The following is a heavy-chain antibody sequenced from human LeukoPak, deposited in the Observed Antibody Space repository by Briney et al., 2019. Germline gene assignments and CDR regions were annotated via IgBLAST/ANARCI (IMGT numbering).Heavy chain of an antibody. V-gene: IGHV1-69*05. CDR1: GGTFMSYA. J-gene: IGHJ5*02. D-gene: IGHD3-3*01. CDR2: IIPKFDTS. CDR3: ARSDYWDATSWYWFDL. Sequence: SVKVSCKASGGTFMSYAVSWVRQAPGQGLEWMGGIIPKFDTSKYAQNFQGRVSITTDESTGTTYMELSSLRSEDTAVYYCARSDYWDATSWYWFDLWGQGTLITVSA.